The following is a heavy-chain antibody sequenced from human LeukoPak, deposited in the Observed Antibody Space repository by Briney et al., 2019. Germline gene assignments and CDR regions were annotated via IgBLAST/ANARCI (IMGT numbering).Heavy chain of an antibody. D-gene: IGHD3-10*01. Sequence: GGSLRLSCAASGFTVFSNYMSWVRQAPGKGLEGVSVIYSDGTTYYADSVQGRFTISRDNSKNTVYLQMKSLRAEDTAVYFCARERSYYYYYMDVWGKGTTVTVSS. CDR1: GFTVFSNY. V-gene: IGHV3-53*01. CDR3: ARERSYYYYYMDV. CDR2: IYSDGTT. J-gene: IGHJ6*03.